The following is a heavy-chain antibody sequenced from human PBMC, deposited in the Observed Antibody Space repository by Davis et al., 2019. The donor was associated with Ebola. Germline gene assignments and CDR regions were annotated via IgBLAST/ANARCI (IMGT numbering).Heavy chain of an antibody. CDR3: ATDLEGGWFDP. D-gene: IGHD3-16*01. CDR1: GGSFSGYY. V-gene: IGHV4-59*12. CDR2: IYYSGST. Sequence: PGGSLRLSCAVYGGSFSGYYWSWIRQPPGKGLEWIGYIYYSGSTNYNPSLKSRVTISVDTSKNQFSLKLSSVTAADTAVYYCATDLEGGWFDPWGQGTLVTVSS. J-gene: IGHJ5*02.